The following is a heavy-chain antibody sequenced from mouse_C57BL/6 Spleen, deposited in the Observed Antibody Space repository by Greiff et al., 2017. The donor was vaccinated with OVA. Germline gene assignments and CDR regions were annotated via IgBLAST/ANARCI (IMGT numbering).Heavy chain of an antibody. CDR1: GFTFSSYG. J-gene: IGHJ3*01. V-gene: IGHV5-6*01. Sequence: EVQRVESGGDLVKPGGSLKLSCAASGFTFSSYGLSWVRQTPDKRLEWVATISSGGSYTYYPDSVKGRFTISRDNAKNTLYLQMSSLKSEDTAMYYCARRGLGRFAYWGQGTLVTVSA. D-gene: IGHD4-1*01. CDR2: ISSGGSYT. CDR3: ARRGLGRFAY.